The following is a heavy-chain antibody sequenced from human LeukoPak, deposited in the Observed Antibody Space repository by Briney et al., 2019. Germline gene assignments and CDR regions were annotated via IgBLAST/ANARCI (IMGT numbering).Heavy chain of an antibody. J-gene: IGHJ4*02. D-gene: IGHD3-22*01. CDR3: AXXTXEXYYXSSGXYRTAQFDY. Sequence: PSETLSLTCAVYGGSFSGYYWSWIRQPPGKGLEWIGEINHSGSTNYNPSLKSRVTISVDTSKNQFSLKLSSVTAADTAVYYCAXXTXEXYYXSSGXYRTAQFDYWGRGTLVTVSS. CDR1: GGSFSGYY. V-gene: IGHV4-34*01. CDR2: INHSGST.